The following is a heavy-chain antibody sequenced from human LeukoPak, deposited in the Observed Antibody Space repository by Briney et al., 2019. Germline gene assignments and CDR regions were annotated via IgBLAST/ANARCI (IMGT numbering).Heavy chain of an antibody. CDR1: GFTFSSYS. D-gene: IGHD4-17*01. Sequence: PGGSLRLSCAASGFTFSSYSMNWVRQAPGKGLEWVSSISSSSSYIYYADSVKGRFTISRDNDKNSLYLQMNSLRAEDTAVYYCARSPGGVTTNFDYWGQGTLVTVSS. CDR3: ARSPGGVTTNFDY. CDR2: ISSSSSYI. J-gene: IGHJ4*02. V-gene: IGHV3-21*01.